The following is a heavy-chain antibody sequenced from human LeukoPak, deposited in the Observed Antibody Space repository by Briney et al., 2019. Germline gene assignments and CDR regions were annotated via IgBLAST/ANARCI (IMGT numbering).Heavy chain of an antibody. D-gene: IGHD2-15*01. V-gene: IGHV4-59*01. Sequence: SETLSLTCTVSGVSISGYYWNWIRQPPGKGLEWIGYIYYSGSTNYNPSLKSRVTMSLDTSKNQFSLKLSSVTAADTAVYHCARDSGSNFDYWGQGTLVTVSS. CDR2: IYYSGST. J-gene: IGHJ4*02. CDR1: GVSISGYY. CDR3: ARDSGSNFDY.